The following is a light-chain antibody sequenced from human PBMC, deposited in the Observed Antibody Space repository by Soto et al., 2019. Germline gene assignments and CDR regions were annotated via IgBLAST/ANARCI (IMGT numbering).Light chain of an antibody. V-gene: IGLV2-18*01. CDR2: EVS. CDR1: NIDVGLYDR. Sequence: QSALTQPPSVSGSPGQAVSISCSGTNIDVGLYDRVAWYRQIPGTATKLLIYEVSHLPVDVPDRFSGSKSANAATLTISRLQPDDEADYFCILYTKSNTMVFCGGTQLTVL. CDR3: ILYTKSNTMV. J-gene: IGLJ3*02.